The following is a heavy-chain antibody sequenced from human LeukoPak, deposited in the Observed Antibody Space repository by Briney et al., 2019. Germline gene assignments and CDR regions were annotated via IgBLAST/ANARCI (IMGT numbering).Heavy chain of an antibody. D-gene: IGHD2-21*02. CDR2: ISAYNGNT. Sequence: ASVKVSCKASGYTFTSYGISWVRQAPGQGLEWMGWISAYNGNTNYAQKLQGRVTMTTDTSTSTAYMELRSLRSDDTAVYYCARDLVVTATRGAFDIWGQGTMVTVSS. V-gene: IGHV1-18*01. CDR3: ARDLVVTATRGAFDI. J-gene: IGHJ3*02. CDR1: GYTFTSYG.